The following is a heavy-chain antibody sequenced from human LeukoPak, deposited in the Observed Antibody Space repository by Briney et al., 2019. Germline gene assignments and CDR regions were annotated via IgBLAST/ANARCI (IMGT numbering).Heavy chain of an antibody. Sequence: GGSLRLSCAASRFTFSSYAMSWVRQAPGKGLEWVSTISGGGDTYYPDSVKGRFTVSRDNSKNTLYVQMNSLRAEDTAVYYCAKGLTGHDYWGQGTLVTVSS. CDR3: AKGLTGHDY. J-gene: IGHJ4*02. V-gene: IGHV3-23*01. D-gene: IGHD7-27*01. CDR1: RFTFSSYA. CDR2: ISGGGDT.